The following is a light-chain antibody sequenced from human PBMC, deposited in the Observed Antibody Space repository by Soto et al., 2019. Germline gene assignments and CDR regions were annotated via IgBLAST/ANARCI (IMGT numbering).Light chain of an antibody. CDR3: QQYGSSGT. J-gene: IGKJ1*01. CDR2: DAS. Sequence: EIVLTQSPATLSLSPGERATLSCRASQSVTNYIAWYQQRPGQAPRLLIYDASNRATGVPARFSGSRSGTDFTLTISRLEPEDFAVYYCQQYGSSGTFGQGTKVDIK. V-gene: IGKV3-11*01. CDR1: QSVTNY.